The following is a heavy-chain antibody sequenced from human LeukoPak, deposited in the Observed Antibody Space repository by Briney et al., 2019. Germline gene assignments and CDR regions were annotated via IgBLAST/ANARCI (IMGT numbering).Heavy chain of an antibody. CDR3: ARGYYDFWSGYRIDY. V-gene: IGHV3-74*01. CDR1: GFTFSSYW. J-gene: IGHJ4*02. CDR2: INSDGSST. Sequence: PGGSLRLSCAASGFTFSSYWMHWVRQAPAKGLVWVSRINSDGSSTSYADSVKGRFTISRDNAKNTLYLQMNSLRAEDTAVYYCARGYYDFWSGYRIDYWGQGTLVTVSS. D-gene: IGHD3-3*01.